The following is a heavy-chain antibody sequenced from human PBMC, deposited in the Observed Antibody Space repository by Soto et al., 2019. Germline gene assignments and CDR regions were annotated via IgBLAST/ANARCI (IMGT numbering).Heavy chain of an antibody. D-gene: IGHD2-15*01. Sequence: PGGSLRLSCVGSGFIFSDYAMTWVRQAPGKGLEWVATISFGGGNTYHADSLEGRFTIPRDNSKNTLFLQMYDLRAEDTALYYCAKDGYCNGGSCYLYYLDSWGLGTPVTVSS. J-gene: IGHJ4*02. CDR1: GFIFSDYA. V-gene: IGHV3-23*01. CDR2: ISFGGGNT. CDR3: AKDGYCNGGSCYLYYLDS.